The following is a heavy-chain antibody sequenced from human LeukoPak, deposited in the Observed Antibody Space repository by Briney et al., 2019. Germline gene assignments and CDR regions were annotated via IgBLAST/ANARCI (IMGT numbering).Heavy chain of an antibody. CDR2: IYYSGST. V-gene: IGHV4-59*08. J-gene: IGHJ4*02. CDR3: ARHVWLQPFDY. CDR1: GGSMNSYY. D-gene: IGHD3-9*01. Sequence: SETLSLTCSVSGGSMNSYYWSWIRQSPGKGLEWIGYIYYSGSTNYNPSLKSRATISVDTSKNQFSLKLSSVTAADTAVYYCARHVWLQPFDYWGQGTLVTVSS.